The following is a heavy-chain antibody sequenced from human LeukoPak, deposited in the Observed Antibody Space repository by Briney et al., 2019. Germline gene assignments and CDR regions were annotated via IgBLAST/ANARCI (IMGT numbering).Heavy chain of an antibody. D-gene: IGHD1-14*01. J-gene: IGHJ5*01. CDR3: AREPDRIRFDS. CDR1: GGSFSGYF. CDR2: ISHSGST. Sequence: SETLSLTCAVYGGSFSGYFWGWIRQPPGKGLEYIGDISHSGSTNYNPSLKSRVTVSVDTSKNQFSLKLSSVDAADTAVYYCAREPDRIRFDSWGQGTLVTVSS. V-gene: IGHV4-34*01.